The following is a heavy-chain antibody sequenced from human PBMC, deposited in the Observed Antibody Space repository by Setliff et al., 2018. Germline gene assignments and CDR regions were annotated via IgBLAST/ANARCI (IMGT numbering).Heavy chain of an antibody. CDR3: ARGRGPDIVVTIPGDY. J-gene: IGHJ4*02. V-gene: IGHV1-18*01. D-gene: IGHD2-15*01. CDR2: ISPSSGKT. Sequence: ASVKVSCKTSGYNFITLGIKWGRQAPGQGREWVGWISPSSGKTDYAQKFQGRVIMTIDSATTTAYKELKTLRYDDTAVYYCARGRGPDIVVTIPGDYWGQGTQVTVSS. CDR1: GYNFITLG.